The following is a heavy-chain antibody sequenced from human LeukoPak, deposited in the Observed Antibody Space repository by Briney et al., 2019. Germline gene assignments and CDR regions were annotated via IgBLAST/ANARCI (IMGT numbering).Heavy chain of an antibody. CDR2: IYYSGTT. CDR3: AGGVHIAAAQYGY. D-gene: IGHD6-13*01. J-gene: IGHJ4*02. V-gene: IGHV4-59*01. CDR1: GGSISSYY. Sequence: KPSETLSLTCTVSGGSISSYYWSWIRQPPGKGLEWIGYIYYSGTTNYNPSLKSRVTISVDTSKNQFSLKLSSVTAADTAVYYCAGGVHIAAAQYGYWGQGTLVTVSS.